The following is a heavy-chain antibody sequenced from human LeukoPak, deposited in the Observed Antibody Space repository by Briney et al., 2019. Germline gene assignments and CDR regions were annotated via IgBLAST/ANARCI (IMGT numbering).Heavy chain of an antibody. CDR3: ARLSKGRFFDYIFDY. CDR2: IFYSGST. D-gene: IGHD3-9*01. Sequence: PSETLSLTCTVSGGSVSSSTYYWGWIRQPPGKGLEWIGNIFYSGSTYYNPSLTSRVTMSVDTSNNQFSLKMHSVTAAHTAVYYCARLSKGRFFDYIFDYWGQGTLVTVSS. CDR1: GGSVSSSTYY. J-gene: IGHJ4*02. V-gene: IGHV4-39*01.